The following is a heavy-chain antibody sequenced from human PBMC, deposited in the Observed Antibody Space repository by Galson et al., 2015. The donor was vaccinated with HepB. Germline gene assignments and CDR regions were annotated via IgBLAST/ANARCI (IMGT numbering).Heavy chain of an antibody. CDR3: ARGRTRVWGSYRHPDYFDY. CDR2: INHSGST. D-gene: IGHD3-16*02. J-gene: IGHJ4*02. CDR1: GGSFSGYY. Sequence: SETLSLTCAVYGGSFSGYYWSWIRQPTGKGLEWIGEINHSGSTNYNPSLKSRVTISVDTSKNQFSLKLSSVTAADTAVYYCARGRTRVWGSYRHPDYFDYWGQGTLVTVSS. V-gene: IGHV4-34*01.